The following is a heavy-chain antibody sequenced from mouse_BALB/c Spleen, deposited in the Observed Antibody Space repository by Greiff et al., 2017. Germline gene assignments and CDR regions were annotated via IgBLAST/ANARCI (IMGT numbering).Heavy chain of an antibody. Sequence: QVQLQQPGAELVRPGASVKLSCKASGYTFTSYWINWVKQRPGQGLEWIGNIYPSDSYTNYNQKFKDKATLTVDKSSSTAYMQLSSPTSEDSAVYYCTRGDRLTGHYYAMDYWGQGTSVTVSS. CDR2: IYPSDSYT. CDR3: TRGDRLTGHYYAMDY. D-gene: IGHD4-1*01. V-gene: IGHV1-69*02. CDR1: GYTFTSYW. J-gene: IGHJ4*01.